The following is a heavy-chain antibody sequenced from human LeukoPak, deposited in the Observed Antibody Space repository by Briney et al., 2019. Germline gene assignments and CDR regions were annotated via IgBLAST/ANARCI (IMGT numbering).Heavy chain of an antibody. CDR1: GFTFSNAW. J-gene: IGHJ4*02. D-gene: IGHD3-22*01. Sequence: GGYLRLSCAASGFTFSNAWMSWVRQAPGKGLEWVGRIKSKTDGGTTDYAAPVKGRFTISRDDSKNTLYLQMNSLKTEDTAVYYCTTSVYYDSRTFDYWGQGTLVTVSS. CDR3: TTSVYYDSRTFDY. CDR2: IKSKTDGGTT. V-gene: IGHV3-15*01.